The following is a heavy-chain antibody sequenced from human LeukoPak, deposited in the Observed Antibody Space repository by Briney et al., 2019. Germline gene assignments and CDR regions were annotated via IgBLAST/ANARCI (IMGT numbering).Heavy chain of an antibody. D-gene: IGHD5-18*01. CDR3: ARAGGYGLIDY. CDR2: IYHSGTTYSGST. V-gene: IGHV4-39*07. Sequence: SETLSLTCTVSGGSISSYYWVWIRQPPGKGLEWIGSIYHSGTTYSGSTYYNPSLKSRVTISLDTSKNQFSLKVGSMTAADTAVYYCARAGGYGLIDYWGQGTMVTVSS. CDR1: GGSISSYY. J-gene: IGHJ4*02.